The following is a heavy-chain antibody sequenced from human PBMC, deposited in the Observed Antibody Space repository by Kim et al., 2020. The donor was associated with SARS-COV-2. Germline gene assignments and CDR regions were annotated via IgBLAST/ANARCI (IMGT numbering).Heavy chain of an antibody. D-gene: IGHD3-3*01. Sequence: HVKGRFTISRDDSKNTLYLQMNSLKTEDTAVYYCTTDGGLTIFGVVQVDVWGQGTTVTVSS. CDR3: TTDGGLTIFGVVQVDV. J-gene: IGHJ6*02. V-gene: IGHV3-15*01.